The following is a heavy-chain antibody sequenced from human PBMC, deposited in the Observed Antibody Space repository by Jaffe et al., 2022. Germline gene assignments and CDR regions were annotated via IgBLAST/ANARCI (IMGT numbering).Heavy chain of an antibody. J-gene: IGHJ4*02. Sequence: QVLLVQSGAEVKRPGASVTVSCKASGYTFTTYDINWMRQATGQGLEWMGWMSPKNGDTGYAQKFQGRVTMTSDTSKSTAYMELSSLTSDDTAVYYCARGVVAGVDYWGQGSLVTVSS. CDR3: ARGVVAGVDY. CDR1: GYTFTTYD. D-gene: IGHD6-19*01. V-gene: IGHV1-8*01. CDR2: MSPKNGDT.